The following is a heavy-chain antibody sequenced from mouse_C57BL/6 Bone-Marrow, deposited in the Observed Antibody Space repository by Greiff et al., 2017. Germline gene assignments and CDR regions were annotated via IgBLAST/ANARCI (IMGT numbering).Heavy chain of an antibody. CDR3: AIYYYYGSSYAMDY. CDR1: GYTFTSYG. J-gene: IGHJ4*01. V-gene: IGHV1-81*01. Sequence: VQLQQSGAELARPGASVKLSCKASGYTFTSYGISWVKQRTGQGLEWIGEIYPRSGNTYYNEKFKGKATLTADKSSSTACMELRSLTSEASAVYFCAIYYYYGSSYAMDYWGQGTSVTVSS. D-gene: IGHD1-1*01. CDR2: IYPRSGNT.